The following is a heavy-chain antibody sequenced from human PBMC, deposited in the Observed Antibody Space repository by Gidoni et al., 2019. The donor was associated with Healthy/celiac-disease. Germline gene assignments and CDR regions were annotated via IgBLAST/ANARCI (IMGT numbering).Heavy chain of an antibody. J-gene: IGHJ4*02. D-gene: IGHD3-22*01. CDR2: ISSSSSTI. Sequence: EVQLVESGGGLVQPGGSLRLSCAASGFTFSSYSMHWVRQAPGKGLEWVSYISSSSSTIYYADSVKGRFTISRDNAKNSLYLQMNSLRDEDTAVYYCARDRDSSGYYWLQNPGHFDYWGQGTLVTVSS. V-gene: IGHV3-48*02. CDR1: GFTFSSYS. CDR3: ARDRDSSGYYWLQNPGHFDY.